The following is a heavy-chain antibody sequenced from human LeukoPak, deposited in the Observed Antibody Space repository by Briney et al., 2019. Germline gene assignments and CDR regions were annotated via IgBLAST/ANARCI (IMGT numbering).Heavy chain of an antibody. CDR3: ARLAVAGKFDH. CDR1: GGSFSGYY. CDR2: INHSGST. Sequence: SETLSLTCAVYGGSFSGYYWSWIRQPPGKGLEWIGEINHSGSTNYNPSLKSRVTISVDTSKNQFSLKLSSVTAADTAVYYCARLAVAGKFDHWGQGTLVTVSS. D-gene: IGHD6-19*01. J-gene: IGHJ4*02. V-gene: IGHV4-34*01.